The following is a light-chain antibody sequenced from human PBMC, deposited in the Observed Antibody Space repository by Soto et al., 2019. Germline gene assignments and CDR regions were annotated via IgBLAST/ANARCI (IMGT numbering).Light chain of an antibody. Sequence: QSVLTQPPSVSGAPGGRVTISCSGSNSNIGAGYDVHWYQQFAGTPPRLIIYGNNNRPSGVPDRFSGSKSGTSASLTVSGLQAEDEADYYCSSYAGSSNVFGTGTKLTVL. J-gene: IGLJ1*01. V-gene: IGLV1-40*01. CDR2: GNN. CDR1: NSNIGAGYD. CDR3: SSYAGSSNV.